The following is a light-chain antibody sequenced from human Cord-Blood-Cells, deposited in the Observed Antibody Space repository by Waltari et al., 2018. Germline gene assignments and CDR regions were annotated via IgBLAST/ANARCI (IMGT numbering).Light chain of an antibody. CDR3: SSYTSSSTWV. V-gene: IGLV2-14*01. CDR1: CSDVGGYNY. CDR2: DVS. Sequence: QSALTQPASVSGSPGQSITISCTGTCSDVGGYNYVPWYQQHPGKAPKLMIYDVSKRPSGVSNRFSGSKSGNTASLTISGLQAEDEADYYCSSYTSSSTWVFGGGTKLTVL. J-gene: IGLJ3*02.